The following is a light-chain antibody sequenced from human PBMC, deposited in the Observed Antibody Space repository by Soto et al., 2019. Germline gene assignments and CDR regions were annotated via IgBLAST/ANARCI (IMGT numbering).Light chain of an antibody. CDR3: QQYDIWPLT. V-gene: IGKV3D-15*01. CDR2: DAS. Sequence: EIVLTQSPATLSLSPGERATLSCRASQSVSRHLAWYQQKPGQAPRLLIYDASNRATGIPARFSGSGSGTEFTLIISSLQSEDFAVYYCQQYDIWPLTFGGGTKVDIK. CDR1: QSVSRH. J-gene: IGKJ4*01.